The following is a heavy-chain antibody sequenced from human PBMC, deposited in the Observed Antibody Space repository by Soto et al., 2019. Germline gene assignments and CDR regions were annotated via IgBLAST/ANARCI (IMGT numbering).Heavy chain of an antibody. J-gene: IGHJ4*02. D-gene: IGHD2-15*01. V-gene: IGHV1-46*01. Sequence: QVQLVQSGAEVKKPGASVKVSCKASGYTFTSYYMHWVRQAPGQGLEWMGIINPSGGSTSYAQKFQGRVTMTRDTATSTVYMELSSLRSEDTAVYYCARMVVAAYQDYWGQGTLVTVSS. CDR1: GYTFTSYY. CDR3: ARMVVAAYQDY. CDR2: INPSGGST.